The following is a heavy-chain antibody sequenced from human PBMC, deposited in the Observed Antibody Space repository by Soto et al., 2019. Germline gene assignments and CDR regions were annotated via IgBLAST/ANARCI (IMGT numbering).Heavy chain of an antibody. CDR1: GGSFSSYA. V-gene: IGHV1-69*13. CDR2: IIPIFGTA. CDR3: ATSYYDFWSGLINWFDP. D-gene: IGHD3-3*01. Sequence: ASIKVSCKASGGSFSSYAISWVRHAPGQGLEWMGGIIPIFGTANYAQKFQGRVTITADESTSTAYMELSSPRSEDTAVYYCATSYYDFWSGLINWFDPWGQGTLVTVSS. J-gene: IGHJ5*02.